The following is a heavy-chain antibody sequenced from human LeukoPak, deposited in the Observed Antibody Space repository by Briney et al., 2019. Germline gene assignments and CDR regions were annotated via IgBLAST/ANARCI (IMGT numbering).Heavy chain of an antibody. Sequence: ASVKVSCKASGGTFSSYAISWVRQAPGQGLEWMGGIIPIFGTANYAQKFQGRVTITADESTSTAYMELSSLRSEDTAVYYCARSRDGYPRRFDYWGQGTLVTVSS. CDR2: IIPIFGTA. CDR3: ARSRDGYPRRFDY. J-gene: IGHJ4*02. CDR1: GGTFSSYA. V-gene: IGHV1-69*13. D-gene: IGHD5-24*01.